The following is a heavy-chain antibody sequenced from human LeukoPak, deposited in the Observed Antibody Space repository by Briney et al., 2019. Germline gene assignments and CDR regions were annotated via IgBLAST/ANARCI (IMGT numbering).Heavy chain of an antibody. CDR2: IKQDGSEK. CDR1: GFTFSSYW. V-gene: IGHV3-7*01. D-gene: IGHD3-22*01. CDR3: ATYDSSGYPRGGAFDI. Sequence: GGSLRLSCAAAGFTFSSYWMSWVRQAPGKGLEWVANIKQDGSEKYYVDSVKGRFTISRDNAKNSLYLQMNSLRAEDTAVYYCATYDSSGYPRGGAFDIWGQGTMVTVSS. J-gene: IGHJ3*02.